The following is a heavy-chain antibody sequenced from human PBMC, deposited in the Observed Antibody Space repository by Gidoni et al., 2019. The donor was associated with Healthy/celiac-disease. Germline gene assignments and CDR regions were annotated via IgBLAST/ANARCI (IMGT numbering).Heavy chain of an antibody. CDR2: INPNSGGT. CDR1: GYTFTGYY. CDR3: ARIGLVATIKRSLYYGMDV. Sequence: QVQLVQSGAEVKKPGASVQVSCKASGYTFTGYYMHWVRQAPGQGLEWMGWINPNSGGTNYAQKFQGRVTMTRDTSISTAYMELSRLRSDDTAVYYCARIGLVATIKRSLYYGMDVWGKGTTVTVSS. D-gene: IGHD5-12*01. V-gene: IGHV1-2*02. J-gene: IGHJ6*04.